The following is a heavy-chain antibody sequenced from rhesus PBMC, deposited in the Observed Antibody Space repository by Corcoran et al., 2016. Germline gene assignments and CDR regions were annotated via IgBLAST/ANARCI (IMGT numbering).Heavy chain of an antibody. D-gene: IGHD2-21*01. CDR2: IHPVYGST. CDR3: AAPYCTGSGCSSLGGFDY. J-gene: IGHJ4*01. V-gene: IGHV1-70*01. Sequence: QEQLVQSGAEVKKPGASVTVSCQASGYIFTSYVLSLLRPAPGQAFEWMGGIHPVYGSTSYAQKFQGRVTSTADMSTSTVYMELSSLRSEDMAVYYCAAPYCTGSGCSSLGGFDYWGQGVLVTVSS. CDR1: GYIFTSYV.